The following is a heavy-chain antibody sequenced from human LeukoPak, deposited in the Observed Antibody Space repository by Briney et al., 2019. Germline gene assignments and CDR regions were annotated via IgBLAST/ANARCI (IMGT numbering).Heavy chain of an antibody. D-gene: IGHD2/OR15-2a*01. CDR3: ARHEYAWRGAFDI. Sequence: SETLSLTCTVSGGSLNNYHWSWIRQPPGKGLEWIGYIYYSGSTDSNPSLKSRVTISVDTYRNQFSLKLRSVPAADTAVYYCARHEYAWRGAFDIWGQGTMVTVSS. CDR2: IYYSGST. J-gene: IGHJ3*02. V-gene: IGHV4-59*08. CDR1: GGSLNNYH.